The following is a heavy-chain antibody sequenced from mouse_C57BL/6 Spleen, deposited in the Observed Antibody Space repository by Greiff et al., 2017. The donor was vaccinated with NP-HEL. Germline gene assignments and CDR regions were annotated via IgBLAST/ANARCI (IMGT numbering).Heavy chain of an antibody. D-gene: IGHD2-4*01. CDR3: ARDGDYESFY. V-gene: IGHV3-6*01. J-gene: IGHJ3*01. CDR2: ISYDGSN. CDR1: GYSITSGYY. Sequence: EVKLMESGPGLVKPSQSLSLTCSVTGYSITSGYYWNWIRQFPGNKLEWMGYISYDGSNNYNPSLKNRISITRDTSKNQFFLKLNSVTTEDTATYYCARDGDYESFYWGQGTLVTVSA.